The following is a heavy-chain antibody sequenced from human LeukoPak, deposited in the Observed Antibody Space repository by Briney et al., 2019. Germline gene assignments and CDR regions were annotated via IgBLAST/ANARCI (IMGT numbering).Heavy chain of an antibody. V-gene: IGHV3-23*01. D-gene: IGHD2-21*02. CDR3: ARDRLEAVTDDDYFDY. CDR2: ISGSGGST. Sequence: PGGSLRLSCAASGFTFSSYAMSWVRQAPGKGLEWVSAISGSGGSTYYADSVKGRFTISRDNSKNTLYLQMNSLRAEDTGVYYYARDRLEAVTDDDYFDYWGQGTLVTVSS. CDR1: GFTFSSYA. J-gene: IGHJ4*02.